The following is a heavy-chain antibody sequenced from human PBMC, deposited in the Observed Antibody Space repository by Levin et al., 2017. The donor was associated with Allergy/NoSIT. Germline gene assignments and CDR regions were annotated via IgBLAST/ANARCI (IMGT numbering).Heavy chain of an antibody. D-gene: IGHD4/OR15-4a*01. Sequence: SGGSLRLSCAASGFSFSSYAMTWVRQAPGKGLEWVSSISGSGGATYYADSVKGRFTISRDNSKNSLFLQMNSLRAEDTAVYYCAKDALYGEVYYFDFWGQGTPVTVSS. V-gene: IGHV3-23*01. CDR1: GFSFSSYA. CDR2: ISGSGGAT. CDR3: AKDALYGEVYYFDF. J-gene: IGHJ4*02.